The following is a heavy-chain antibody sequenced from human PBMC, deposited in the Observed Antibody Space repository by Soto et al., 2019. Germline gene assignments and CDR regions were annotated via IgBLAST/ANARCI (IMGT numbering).Heavy chain of an antibody. Sequence: QVQLVESGGGVVQRGRSLRLSCVASGFTFTTYPMHWVRQAPGRGLEWVAVISYDGKNKYYGDSVKGRFTISRDNSKNTLYLEMNNLRGEDTAVFYCARGGNRPRWYYFDYWGQGVLVTVSS. J-gene: IGHJ4*02. V-gene: IGHV3-30*04. CDR1: GFTFTTYP. CDR2: ISYDGKNK. CDR3: ARGGNRPRWYYFDY. D-gene: IGHD1-20*01.